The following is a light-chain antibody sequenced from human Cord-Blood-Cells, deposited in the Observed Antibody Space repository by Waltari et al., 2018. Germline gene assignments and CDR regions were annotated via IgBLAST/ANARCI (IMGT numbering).Light chain of an antibody. J-gene: IGLJ3*02. CDR3: SSYTSSSTLV. V-gene: IGLV2-14*01. CDR1: SSDVGGYNY. Sequence: QSALTQPASVSGSPGQSITISCTGTSSDVGGYNYVSWYQQHPGKAPKLMIYDVSNLPSGVSNRFCGAKSGNTASLTISGLQAEDEADYYCSSYTSSSTLVFGGGTKLTVL. CDR2: DVS.